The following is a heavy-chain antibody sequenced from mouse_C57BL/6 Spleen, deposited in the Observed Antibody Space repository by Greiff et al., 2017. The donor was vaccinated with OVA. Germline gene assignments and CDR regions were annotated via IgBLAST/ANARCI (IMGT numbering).Heavy chain of an antibody. CDR1: GYTFTSYW. Sequence: VQLQQPGAELVMPGASVKLSCKASGYTFTSYWMHWVKPRPGQGLEWIGAIDPSDSYTNYNKKFKGKSTLTVDKSSSTAYMQLSSLTSEDSAVYYCARLLRSYAMDYWGQGTPVTVSS. CDR2: IDPSDSYT. J-gene: IGHJ4*01. CDR3: ARLLRSYAMDY. V-gene: IGHV1-69*01. D-gene: IGHD1-1*01.